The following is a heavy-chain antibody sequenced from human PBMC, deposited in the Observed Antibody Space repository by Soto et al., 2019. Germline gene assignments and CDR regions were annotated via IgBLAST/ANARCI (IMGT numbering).Heavy chain of an antibody. Sequence: GGSLRLSCAASGFTFSSYAMHWVRQAPGKGLEWVAVISYDGSNKYYADSVKGRFTISRDNSKNTLYLQMNSLRAEDTAVYYCARDPLWFGEPYFDYWGQGTLVTVSS. D-gene: IGHD3-10*01. CDR2: ISYDGSNK. CDR1: GFTFSSYA. V-gene: IGHV3-30-3*01. CDR3: ARDPLWFGEPYFDY. J-gene: IGHJ4*02.